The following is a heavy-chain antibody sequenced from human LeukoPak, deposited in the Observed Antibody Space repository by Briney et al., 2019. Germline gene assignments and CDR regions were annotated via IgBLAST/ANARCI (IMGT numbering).Heavy chain of an antibody. CDR3: ARGEWEEPDY. J-gene: IGHJ4*02. CDR1: GGSISSGSYY. D-gene: IGHD1-26*01. Sequence: SQTLSLTCTVSGGSISSGSYYWSWIRQPPGKGLEWIGEINHSGSTNYNPSLKSRVTISVDTSKNQFSLKLSSVTAADTAVYYCARGEWEEPDYWGQGTLVTVSS. V-gene: IGHV4-39*07. CDR2: INHSGST.